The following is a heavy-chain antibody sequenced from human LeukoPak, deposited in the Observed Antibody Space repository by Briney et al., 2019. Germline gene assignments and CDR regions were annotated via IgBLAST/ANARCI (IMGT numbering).Heavy chain of an antibody. Sequence: TSVKVSCETSGYTFTAYYIHWVRQAPGQGLQWMGMINPSGGSAIYAQKFQGRVTMTSDTSTSTVYMELRSLRSEDTALYFCARERGELHRELDSWGQGTLVTVSS. CDR3: ARERGELHRELDS. CDR1: GYTFTAYY. CDR2: INPSGGSA. D-gene: IGHD1-26*01. V-gene: IGHV1-46*01. J-gene: IGHJ4*02.